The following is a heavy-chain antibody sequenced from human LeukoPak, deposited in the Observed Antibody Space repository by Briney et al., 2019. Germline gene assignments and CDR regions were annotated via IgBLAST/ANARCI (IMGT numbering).Heavy chain of an antibody. Sequence: GGSLRLSCAASGFTFSSYAMSWVRQAPGKGLERVSAISGSGGSTYYADSVKGRFTISRDNSKNTLYLQMNSLRAEDTAVYYCAKDDSSGYYLGSGYNWFDPWGQGTLVTVSS. CDR2: ISGSGGST. V-gene: IGHV3-23*01. J-gene: IGHJ5*02. D-gene: IGHD3-22*01. CDR3: AKDDSSGYYLGSGYNWFDP. CDR1: GFTFSSYA.